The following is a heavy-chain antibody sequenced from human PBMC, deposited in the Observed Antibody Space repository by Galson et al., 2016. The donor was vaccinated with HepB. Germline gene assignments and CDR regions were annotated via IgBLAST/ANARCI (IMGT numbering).Heavy chain of an antibody. Sequence: SLRLSCAASGFTFSNFWMSWVRQAPGKGLEWVANIKQDGTEKYYVDSLKGRFTISRDNAKNSLYLRMNSLRAEDTAVYFCARGAPCNNSWTNWFDPWGQGTLVTVSS. J-gene: IGHJ5*02. CDR2: IKQDGTEK. V-gene: IGHV3-7*01. D-gene: IGHD6-13*01. CDR1: GFTFSNFW. CDR3: ARGAPCNNSWTNWFDP.